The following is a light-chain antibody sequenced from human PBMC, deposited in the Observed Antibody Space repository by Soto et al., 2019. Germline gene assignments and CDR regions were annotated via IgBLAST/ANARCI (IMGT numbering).Light chain of an antibody. V-gene: IGLV2-14*01. CDR3: SSYKSSTTS. CDR2: EVS. J-gene: IGLJ1*01. Sequence: QSALTQPASVSGSPGQSITISCTGTSSDVGSYNYVSWYQQHPGKAPKLMIYEVSDRPSGISSRFSGSKSGNTASLTISGLQTYEEAEDYVSSYKSSTTSVANATKV. CDR1: SSDVGSYNY.